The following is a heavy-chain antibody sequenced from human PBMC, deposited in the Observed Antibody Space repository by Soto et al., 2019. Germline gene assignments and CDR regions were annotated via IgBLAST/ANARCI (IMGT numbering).Heavy chain of an antibody. CDR2: IYYSGST. CDR3: ARHVPTMIAAAGIRSNWFDP. Sequence: SETLSLTCTVSGGSISSSSYYWGWIRQPPGKGLEWIGSIYYSGSTYYNPSLKSRVTISVDTSKNQFSLKLSSVTAADTAVYYCARHVPTMIAAAGIRSNWFDPWGQGTLVTVSS. CDR1: GGSISSSSYY. V-gene: IGHV4-39*01. D-gene: IGHD6-13*01. J-gene: IGHJ5*02.